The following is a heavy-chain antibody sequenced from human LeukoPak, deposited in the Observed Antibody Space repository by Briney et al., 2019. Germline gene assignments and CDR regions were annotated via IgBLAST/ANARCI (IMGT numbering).Heavy chain of an antibody. Sequence: ASVKVSCKASGYTFTGYYMHWVRQAPGQGLEWMGWINPNSGGTNYAQKFQGRVTMTWDTSINTVYMELSRLRSGDTAVYYCAATRGRWGPFDIWGQGTLVTVSS. CDR1: GYTFTGYY. D-gene: IGHD3-10*01. V-gene: IGHV1-2*02. CDR3: AATRGRWGPFDI. J-gene: IGHJ3*02. CDR2: INPNSGGT.